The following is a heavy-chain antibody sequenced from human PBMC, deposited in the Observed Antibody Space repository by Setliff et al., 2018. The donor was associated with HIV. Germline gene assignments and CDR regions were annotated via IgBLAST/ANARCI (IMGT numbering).Heavy chain of an antibody. J-gene: IGHJ1*01. Sequence: SETLSLTCTVSGFSVSSGGYYWSWIRQHTGKGLEWLGYVYYTDTSYFNPSLKSRITISVDTSKNHFSLKLGFVTAADTAVYYCARGERTTWDLAEYFQHWGHGTLVTVSS. CDR1: GFSVSSGGYY. CDR3: ARGERTTWDLAEYFQH. V-gene: IGHV4-31*03. CDR2: VYYTDTS. D-gene: IGHD2-2*01.